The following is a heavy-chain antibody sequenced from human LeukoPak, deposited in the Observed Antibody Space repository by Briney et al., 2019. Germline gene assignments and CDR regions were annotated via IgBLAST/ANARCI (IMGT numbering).Heavy chain of an antibody. CDR3: ARDPSRDGYNSENWSDP. CDR1: GYTFTSYG. Sequence: ASVKVSCKASGYTFTSYGISWVRQAPGQGLEWMGWISAYNGNTNYAQKLQGRVTMTTDTSTSTAYMELRSLRSDDTAVYYCARDPSRDGYNSENWSDPWGQGTLVTVFS. CDR2: ISAYNGNT. V-gene: IGHV1-18*01. J-gene: IGHJ5*02. D-gene: IGHD5-24*01.